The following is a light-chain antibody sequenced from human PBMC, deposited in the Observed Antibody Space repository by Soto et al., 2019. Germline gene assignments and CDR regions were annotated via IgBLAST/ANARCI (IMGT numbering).Light chain of an antibody. CDR3: QQYYSTLMYT. CDR2: WAS. CDR1: QSVLYSSNNKNY. Sequence: DIVMTQSPDSLAVSLGERATINCKSSQSVLYSSNNKNYLAWYQQKPGQPPKLLIYWASTRESGVPDRFSGSGSGTDFNLTISSLQAEDVAVYYCQQYYSTLMYTFGQGTKLEIK. V-gene: IGKV4-1*01. J-gene: IGKJ2*01.